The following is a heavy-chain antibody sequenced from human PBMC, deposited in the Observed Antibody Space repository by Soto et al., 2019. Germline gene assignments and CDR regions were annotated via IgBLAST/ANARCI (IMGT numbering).Heavy chain of an antibody. J-gene: IGHJ4*02. Sequence: PSETLSLTCAVYGGSFSGYYWSWIRQPPGKGLEWIGEINHSGSTNYNPSLKSRVTISVDTSKNQFSLKLSSVTAEDTAVYYCARVVPGTYASLWWGQGTQVTVSS. V-gene: IGHV4-34*01. CDR3: ARVVPGTYASLW. CDR2: INHSGST. CDR1: GGSFSGYY. D-gene: IGHD2-2*01.